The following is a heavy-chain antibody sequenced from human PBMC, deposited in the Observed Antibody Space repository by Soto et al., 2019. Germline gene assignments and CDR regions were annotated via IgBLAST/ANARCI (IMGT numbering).Heavy chain of an antibody. CDR2: IYYSGST. V-gene: IGHV4-59*01. CDR3: AGVGGTYYDILTGRGAFDI. J-gene: IGHJ3*02. Sequence: PETLSLTCTVSGGSISSYYWSWIRQPPGKGLEWIGYIYYSGSTNYNPSLKSRVTISVDTSKNQFSLKLSSVTAADTAVYYCAGVGGTYYDILTGRGAFDIWGQGTMVTVSS. CDR1: GGSISSYY. D-gene: IGHD3-9*01.